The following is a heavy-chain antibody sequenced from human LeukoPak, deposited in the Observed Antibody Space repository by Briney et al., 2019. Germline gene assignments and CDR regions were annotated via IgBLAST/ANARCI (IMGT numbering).Heavy chain of an antibody. D-gene: IGHD2-15*01. CDR2: IYYSGST. Sequence: SETLSLTCTVSGGSISSSSYYWGWIRQPPGEGLEWIGSIYYSGSTYYNPSLKSRVTISVDTSKNQFSLKLSSVTAADTAVYYCAREFLGGGAFDIWGQGTMVTVSS. CDR3: AREFLGGGAFDI. V-gene: IGHV4-39*07. J-gene: IGHJ3*02. CDR1: GGSISSSSYY.